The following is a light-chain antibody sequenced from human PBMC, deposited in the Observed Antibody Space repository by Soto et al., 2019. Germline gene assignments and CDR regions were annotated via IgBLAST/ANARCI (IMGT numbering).Light chain of an antibody. CDR3: HHYNTYSGT. V-gene: IGKV1-5*03. CDR1: QSISSW. CDR2: KAS. Sequence: DLQMTQSPSTLSASVGDRVTITCRASQSISSWLAWYQQKPGKAPKLLIYKASSLESGVPSRFSGSGSGTEFSITISSLQPDDFATYYCHHYNTYSGTFGPGTKVDIK. J-gene: IGKJ3*01.